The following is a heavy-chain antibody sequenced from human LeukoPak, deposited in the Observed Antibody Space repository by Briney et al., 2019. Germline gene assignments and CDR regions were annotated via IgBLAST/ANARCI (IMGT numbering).Heavy chain of an antibody. Sequence: GGSLRLSCAASGFTFSSYTINWVRQAPGKGLEWVSSISGSSYYIYYADSVGGRFTISRDNAKNSAYLQMNSLRAEDTAVYYCARTNGYSGYVSYDYWGQGTLVTVSS. CDR3: ARTNGYSGYVSYDY. D-gene: IGHD5-12*01. CDR1: GFTFSSYT. CDR2: ISGSSYYI. V-gene: IGHV3-21*01. J-gene: IGHJ4*02.